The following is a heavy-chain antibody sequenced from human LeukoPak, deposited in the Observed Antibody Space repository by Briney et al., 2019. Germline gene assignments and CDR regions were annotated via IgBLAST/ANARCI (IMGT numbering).Heavy chain of an antibody. CDR3: ARGSGHDAFDI. V-gene: IGHV4-31*03. CDR1: GGSISSRGYY. D-gene: IGHD1-26*01. J-gene: IGHJ3*02. Sequence: SQTLSLTCTVSGGSISSRGYYWSWIRQHPGKGLEWIGYIYYSGSTYYNPSLKSRVTISVDTSKNQFPLKLSSVTAADTAVYYCARGSGHDAFDIWGQGTMVTVSS. CDR2: IYYSGST.